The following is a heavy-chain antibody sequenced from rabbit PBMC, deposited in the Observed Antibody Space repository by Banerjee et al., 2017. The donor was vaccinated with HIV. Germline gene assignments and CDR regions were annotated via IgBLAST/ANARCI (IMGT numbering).Heavy chain of an antibody. CDR2: IAGSSSGFT. Sequence: QSLEESGGGLVQPEGSLALTCKASGFSFSSSDYICWVRQAPGRGLEWISCIAGSSSGFTYSANWAKGRFTISKTSSTSVTLQMTSLTAADTATYFCARGSATMTMVITGYYLYLWGPGTLVTVS. CDR1: GFSFSSSDY. D-gene: IGHD2-1*01. J-gene: IGHJ4*01. V-gene: IGHV1S40*01. CDR3: ARGSATMTMVITGYYLYL.